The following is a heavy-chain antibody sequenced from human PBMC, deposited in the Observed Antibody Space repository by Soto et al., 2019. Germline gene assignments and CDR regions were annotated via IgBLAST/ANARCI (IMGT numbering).Heavy chain of an antibody. Sequence: GGSLRLSCAASGFIFSSYAMSWVRQVPGRGLEWVSVISGGGGTTYCADSVKGRSTISRDNSKNTLYLQMNSLRAEDTAVYYCAKVSGGSCNLHLDYWGQGALVTVSS. V-gene: IGHV3-23*01. CDR3: AKVSGGSCNLHLDY. CDR1: GFIFSSYA. D-gene: IGHD2-15*01. CDR2: ISGGGGTT. J-gene: IGHJ4*02.